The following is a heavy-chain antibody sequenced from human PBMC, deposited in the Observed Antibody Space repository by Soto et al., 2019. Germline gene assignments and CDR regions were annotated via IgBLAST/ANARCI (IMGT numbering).Heavy chain of an antibody. Sequence: RASVKVSCKASGYTFTGYYMHWVRQAPGQGLEWMGWINPNSGGTNYAQKFQGWVTMTRDTSISTAYMELSRLRSDDTAVYYCARSYYYGSGGNYDYYYYYGMDVWGQGTTVTVSS. CDR2: INPNSGGT. CDR1: GYTFTGYY. J-gene: IGHJ6*02. CDR3: ARSYYYGSGGNYDYYYYYGMDV. V-gene: IGHV1-2*04. D-gene: IGHD3-10*01.